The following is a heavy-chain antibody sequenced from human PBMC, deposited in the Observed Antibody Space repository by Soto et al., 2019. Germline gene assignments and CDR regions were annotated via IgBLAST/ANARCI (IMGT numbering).Heavy chain of an antibody. CDR1: GYTFTGYY. CDR3: ARDAHCSSTSCYTDDYYYYGMDV. V-gene: IGHV1-2*02. J-gene: IGHJ6*02. CDR2: INPNSGGT. Sequence: ASVKVSCKASGYTFTGYYIHWVRQAPGQGLEWMGWINPNSGGTNYAQKFQGRVTMTRDTSISTAYMELSRLRSDDTAVYYCARDAHCSSTSCYTDDYYYYGMDVWGQGTTVTVSS. D-gene: IGHD2-2*02.